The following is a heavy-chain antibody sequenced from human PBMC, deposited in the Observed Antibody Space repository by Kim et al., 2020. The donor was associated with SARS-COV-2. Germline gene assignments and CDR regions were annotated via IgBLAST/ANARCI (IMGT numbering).Heavy chain of an antibody. Sequence: SETLSLTCTVSGGSISGYYWSWIRQPPGKGLEWIGYIYYSGSTIYNPSLKSRVTISVDTSKNQFSLRLSSVTAADTAVYYCGRSLLYGMDVGGQGTTVTV. J-gene: IGHJ6*02. CDR1: GGSISGYY. CDR2: IYYSGST. V-gene: IGHV4-59*08. CDR3: GRSLLYGMDV.